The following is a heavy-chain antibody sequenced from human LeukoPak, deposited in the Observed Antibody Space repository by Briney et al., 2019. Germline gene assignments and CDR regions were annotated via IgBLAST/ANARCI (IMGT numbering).Heavy chain of an antibody. V-gene: IGHV3-23*01. CDR1: GFTFSDYA. CDR2: ISGSSGRT. D-gene: IGHD2-2*01. CDR3: AKATAEFSSRCPDY. Sequence: PGGSPRLSCAASGFTFSDYAMFWVRQAPGKGLEWVSTISGSSGRTYYTDSVKGRFAISRDDSKDTLYLQMNSLRAEDTAVYYCAKATAEFSSRCPDYWGQGTLVTVSS. J-gene: IGHJ4*02.